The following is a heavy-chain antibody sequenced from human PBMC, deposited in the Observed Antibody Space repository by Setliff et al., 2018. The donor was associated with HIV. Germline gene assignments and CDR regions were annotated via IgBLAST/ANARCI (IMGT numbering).Heavy chain of an antibody. CDR3: ASLAAGRSYYFDY. V-gene: IGHV4-31*03. CDR2: IYYSGST. D-gene: IGHD6-13*01. CDR1: GGSIASGVDY. J-gene: IGHJ4*02. Sequence: SETLSLTCTVSGGSIASGVDYWTWIRQPPGKGLEWIGDIYYSGSTYYNPSLKSRVTISLDTSKNQFSLKLSSVTAADTAMYYCASLAAGRSYYFDYWGQGTLVTVSS.